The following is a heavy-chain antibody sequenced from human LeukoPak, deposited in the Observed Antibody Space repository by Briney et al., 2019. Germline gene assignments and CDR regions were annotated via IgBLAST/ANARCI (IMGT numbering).Heavy chain of an antibody. CDR3: ARESWYSYGYEGFDY. D-gene: IGHD5-18*01. V-gene: IGHV4-59*01. CDR1: GGSISSYY. CDR2: IYYSGST. J-gene: IGHJ4*02. Sequence: SETLSLTCTVSGGSISSYYWSWIRQPPGKGLEWIGYIYYSGSTNHNPSLKSRVTISVDTSKNQFSLKLSSVTAADTAVYYCARESWYSYGYEGFDYWGQGTLVTVSS.